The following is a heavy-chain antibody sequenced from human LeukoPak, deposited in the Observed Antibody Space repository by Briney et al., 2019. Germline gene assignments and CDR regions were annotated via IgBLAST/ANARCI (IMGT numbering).Heavy chain of an antibody. CDR2: IYHSGST. J-gene: IGHJ3*02. Sequence: SETLSLTCAVSGGSLSSGGYSWSWIRQPPGTGLEWIGYIYHSGSTYYNPSLKSRVTISVDRSKNQFSLKLSSVTAADTAVYYCARGEYSSGWYSFQAFDIWGQGTMVTVSS. V-gene: IGHV4-30-2*01. D-gene: IGHD6-19*01. CDR3: ARGEYSSGWYSFQAFDI. CDR1: GGSLSSGGYS.